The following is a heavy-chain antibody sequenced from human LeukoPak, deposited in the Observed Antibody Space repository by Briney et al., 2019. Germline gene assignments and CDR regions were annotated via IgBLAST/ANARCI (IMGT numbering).Heavy chain of an antibody. CDR2: IWYDGSNK. CDR3: ARVSGYSGTWYVDY. D-gene: IGHD6-13*01. V-gene: IGHV3-33*01. J-gene: IGHJ4*02. CDR1: GFTFKSYG. Sequence: SGRSLRLSCVASGFTFKSYGMHWVRQAPGKGLEWVAIIWYDGSNKYYADFVKGRFTTSRDNSKNTLYLQINSLRADDTAVYYCARVSGYSGTWYVDYWGQGTLVTVSS.